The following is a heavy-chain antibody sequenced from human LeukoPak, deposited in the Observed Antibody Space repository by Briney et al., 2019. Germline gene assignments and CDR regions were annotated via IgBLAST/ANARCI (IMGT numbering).Heavy chain of an antibody. CDR2: IYHTGST. V-gene: IGHV4-4*02. Sequence: SESLSLTCAVSGGSITSSDWWSWVRQPPGKGLEWIGEIYHTGSTDYNPSLRSRVTISVDKSENQFSLKLTSVTAADTAVYYCARETIFGVAYDAFDIWGQGTMVTVSS. CDR3: ARETIFGVAYDAFDI. J-gene: IGHJ3*02. D-gene: IGHD3-3*01. CDR1: GGSITSSDW.